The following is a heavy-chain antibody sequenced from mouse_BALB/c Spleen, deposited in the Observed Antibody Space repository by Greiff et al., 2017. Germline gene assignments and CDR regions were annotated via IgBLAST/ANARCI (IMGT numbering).Heavy chain of an antibody. V-gene: IGHV5-9-4*01. CDR2: ISSGGSYT. D-gene: IGHD2-1*01. CDR1: GFTFSSYA. Sequence: EVHLVESGGGLVKPGGSLKLSCAASGFTFSSYAMSWVRQSPEKRLEWVAEISSGGSYTYYPDTVTGRFTISRDNAKNTLYLEMSSLRSEDTAMYYCARDPYYGNYLWYFDVWGAGTKVTVSS. J-gene: IGHJ1*01. CDR3: ARDPYYGNYLWYFDV.